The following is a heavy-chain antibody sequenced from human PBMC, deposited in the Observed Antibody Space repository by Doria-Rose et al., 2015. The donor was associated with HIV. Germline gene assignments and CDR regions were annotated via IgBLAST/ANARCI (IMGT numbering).Heavy chain of an antibody. D-gene: IGHD6-13*01. CDR1: GVSLSSPGMG. CDR3: ARIKSSRWYHKYYFDF. V-gene: IGHV2-26*01. Sequence: QVQLVQSGPVLVKPTETLALTCTVSGVSLSSPGMGVSWIRQPPGKALEWLANIFSDDERSYKTSLKSRLTISRGTSNSQVVLIMTDMDPVDTATYYCARIKSSRWYHKYYFDFWGQGTLVIVSA. CDR2: IFSDDER. J-gene: IGHJ4*02.